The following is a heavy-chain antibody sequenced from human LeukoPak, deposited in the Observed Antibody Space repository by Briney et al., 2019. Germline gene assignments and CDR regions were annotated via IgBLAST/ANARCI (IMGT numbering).Heavy chain of an antibody. V-gene: IGHV4-34*01. D-gene: IGHD3-9*01. CDR2: IHYSGAT. Sequence: SETLSLTCAVYGGSITGYYWSWIRQAPGRGLEWVGEIHYSGATSYNPSLKSRATISTDTSKNQFSLRLSSVTAADTAVYYCARGNILTGYCFDFWGQGALVTVSS. J-gene: IGHJ4*02. CDR3: ARGNILTGYCFDF. CDR1: GGSITGYY.